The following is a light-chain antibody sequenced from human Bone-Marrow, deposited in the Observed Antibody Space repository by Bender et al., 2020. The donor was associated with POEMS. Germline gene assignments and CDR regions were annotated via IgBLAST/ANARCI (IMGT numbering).Light chain of an antibody. CDR3: CTYVGSDTYV. J-gene: IGLJ1*01. CDR2: DVT. CDR1: SSDVGGYNY. Sequence: QSALTQPRSVSGSPGQSVTISCTGTSSDVGGYNYVSWYRQYPGKAPEFMIYDVTKRPSGVPDRFSGSKSGNTASLTISRLQAEDEADYYCCTYVGSDTYVFGTGTTVTVL. V-gene: IGLV2-11*01.